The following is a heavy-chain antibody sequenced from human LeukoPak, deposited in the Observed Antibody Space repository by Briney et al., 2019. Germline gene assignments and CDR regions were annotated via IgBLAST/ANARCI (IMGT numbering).Heavy chain of an antibody. V-gene: IGHV4-30-2*01. CDR2: IYHSGST. CDR3: ARSGYDSIDY. J-gene: IGHJ4*02. Sequence: SETLSLTCAVSGGSICSGGYSWSWIRQPPGKGLEWIGYIYHSGSTYYNPSLKSRVTISVDRSKNQFSLKLSSVTAADTAVYYCARSGYDSIDYWGQGTLVTVSS. CDR1: GGSICSGGYS. D-gene: IGHD5-12*01.